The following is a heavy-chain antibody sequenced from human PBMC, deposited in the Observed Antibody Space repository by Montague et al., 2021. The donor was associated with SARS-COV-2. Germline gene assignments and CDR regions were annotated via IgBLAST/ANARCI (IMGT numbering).Heavy chain of an antibody. Sequence: SETLSLTCTVSGGSISSTSNYWGWIRQPPGKGLEWIGSISYSGSTYYKSSLKSRVTISVDTSKNQFSLRLSSVTAADTAVYYCARHITGSGNAFDIWGQGTMVTVSS. J-gene: IGHJ3*02. CDR3: ARHITGSGNAFDI. CDR2: ISYSGST. CDR1: GGSISSTSNY. D-gene: IGHD3-10*01. V-gene: IGHV4-39*01.